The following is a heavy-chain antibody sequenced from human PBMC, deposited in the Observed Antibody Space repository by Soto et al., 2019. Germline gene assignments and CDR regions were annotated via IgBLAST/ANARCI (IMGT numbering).Heavy chain of an antibody. CDR1: GFTFSSYW. V-gene: IGHV3-7*01. D-gene: IGHD3-16*01. Sequence: GGSLRLSCAASGFTFSSYWMSWVRQAPGKGLEWVANIKEDGSEKYYVDSVKGRFTISRDNAKNPLYLQMNSLRAEDTAVYYCAKTLRTDWYFDLWGRGTLVTVSS. CDR3: AKTLRTDWYFDL. CDR2: IKEDGSEK. J-gene: IGHJ2*01.